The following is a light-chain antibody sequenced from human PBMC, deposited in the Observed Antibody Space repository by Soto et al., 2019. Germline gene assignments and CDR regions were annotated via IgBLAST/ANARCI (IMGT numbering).Light chain of an antibody. J-gene: IGLJ1*01. CDR2: DVS. V-gene: IGLV2-11*01. Sequence: ALTQPRSVSGSPGQSVTISCTGTSSDVGGYNYVSWYQQHPGKAPKLMIYDVSKRPSGVPDRFSGSKSGNTASLTISGLQAEDEADYYCCSYAGSYTLYVFGTGTKLTVL. CDR3: CSYAGSYTLYV. CDR1: SSDVGGYNY.